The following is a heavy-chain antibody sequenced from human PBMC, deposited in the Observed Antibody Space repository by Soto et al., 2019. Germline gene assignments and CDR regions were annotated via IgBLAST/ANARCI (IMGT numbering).Heavy chain of an antibody. CDR3: ASVTFGGVVLAH. CDR1: GGSISNYY. J-gene: IGHJ4*02. D-gene: IGHD3-16*01. V-gene: IGHV4-59*01. CDR2: VYYSGNT. Sequence: SETLSLTCTISGGSISNYYWTWIRQTPGKGLEWIGYVYYSGNTNYNPSLKRRVTISIDTSKKQISLNLTSVTDADTAVYYCASVTFGGVVLAHWGQGTLVTVSS.